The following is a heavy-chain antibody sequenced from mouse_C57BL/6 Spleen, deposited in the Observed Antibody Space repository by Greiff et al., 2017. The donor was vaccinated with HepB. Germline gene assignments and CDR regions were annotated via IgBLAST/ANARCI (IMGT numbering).Heavy chain of an antibody. Sequence: EVMLVESGGGLVQPGGSLKLSCAASGFTFSDYYMYWVRQTPEKRLEWVAYISNGGGSTYYPDTVKGRFTISRDNAKNTLYLQMSRLKSEYTAMYYCARLITGTDWYFDVWGTGTTVTVSS. CDR3: ARLITGTDWYFDV. CDR1: GFTFSDYY. D-gene: IGHD4-1*01. V-gene: IGHV5-12*01. CDR2: ISNGGGST. J-gene: IGHJ1*03.